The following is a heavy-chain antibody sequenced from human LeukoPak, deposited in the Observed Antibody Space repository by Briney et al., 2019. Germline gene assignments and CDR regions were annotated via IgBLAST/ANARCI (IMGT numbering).Heavy chain of an antibody. CDR3: AISVVVLAATIYYYYGMDV. CDR1: GYTLTELS. V-gene: IGHV1-24*01. CDR2: FDPEDGET. D-gene: IGHD2-2*01. Sequence: ASVKVSCKVSGYTLTELSMHWVRQAPGKGLEWMGGFDPEDGETIYAQKFQGRVTMTEDTSTDTAYMELSSLRSEDTAVYYCAISVVVLAATIYYYYGMDVWGQGTTVTVSS. J-gene: IGHJ6*02.